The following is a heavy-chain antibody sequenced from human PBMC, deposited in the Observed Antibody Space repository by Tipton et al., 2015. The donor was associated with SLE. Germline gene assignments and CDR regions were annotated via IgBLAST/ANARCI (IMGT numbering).Heavy chain of an antibody. V-gene: IGHV4-34*01. CDR2: IDHSGGT. D-gene: IGHD6-13*01. CDR1: GSFRDYY. CDR3: ARRRGSSWYEDYFDY. Sequence: TLSLTCAVYGSFRDYYWSWIRQPPGRGLEWIGEIDHSGGTRYNPSLESRVTISLDTSKNQFSLKLRSVTAADTAVYYCARRRGSSWYEDYFDYWGQGTLVTVSS. J-gene: IGHJ4*02.